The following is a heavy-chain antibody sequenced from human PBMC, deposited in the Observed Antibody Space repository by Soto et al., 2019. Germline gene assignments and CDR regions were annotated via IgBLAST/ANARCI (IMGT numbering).Heavy chain of an antibody. CDR3: ARHHSSTWYSPFDY. CDR1: GGTFSSYA. V-gene: IGHV1-69*01. J-gene: IGHJ4*02. CDR2: IIPFFGTT. D-gene: IGHD6-13*01. Sequence: QVQLVQSGAEVKKPGSSVKVSCKASGGTFSSYAISWVRQAPGQGLEWMGGIIPFFGTTNYAQKFQDRVTITADESTSTAYMELTSLRSADTAVYYCARHHSSTWYSPFDYWGQGTLVTVSS.